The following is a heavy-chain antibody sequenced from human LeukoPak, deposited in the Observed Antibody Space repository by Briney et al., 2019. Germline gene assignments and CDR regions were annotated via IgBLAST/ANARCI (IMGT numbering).Heavy chain of an antibody. CDR1: GGSFSGYY. CDR3: ARVYDSSGYPVTWLDP. J-gene: IGHJ5*02. CDR2: INHSGST. Sequence: SGTLSLTCAVYGGSFSGYYWSWIRQPPGKGLEWIGEINHSGSTNYNPSLKSRVTISVDTSKNQFSLKLSSVTAADTAVYYCARVYDSSGYPVTWLDPWGQGTLVTVSS. D-gene: IGHD3-22*01. V-gene: IGHV4-34*01.